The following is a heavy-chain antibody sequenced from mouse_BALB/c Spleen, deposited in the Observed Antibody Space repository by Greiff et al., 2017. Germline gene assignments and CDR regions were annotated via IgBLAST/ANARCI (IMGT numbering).Heavy chain of an antibody. CDR1: GYTFTSYY. CDR2: INPSNGGT. V-gene: IGHV1S81*02. CDR3: CSRAWFAY. Sequence: VQLQQSGAELVKPGASVKLSCKASGYTFTSYYMYWVKQRPGQGLEWIGEINPSNGGTNFNEKFKSKATLTVDKSSSTAYMQLSSLTSEDSAVYYCCSRAWFAYWGQGTLVTVSA. J-gene: IGHJ3*01. D-gene: IGHD1-1*01.